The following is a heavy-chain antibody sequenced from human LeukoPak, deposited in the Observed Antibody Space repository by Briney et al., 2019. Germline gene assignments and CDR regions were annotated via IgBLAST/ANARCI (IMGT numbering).Heavy chain of an antibody. D-gene: IGHD5-18*01. CDR1: GGSFSGYY. CDR2: INDSGST. V-gene: IGHV4-34*01. CDR3: ARVRSGYSYGPADYYYYMDV. Sequence: PSETLSLTCTVYGGSFSGYYWSWIRQPPGKGLEWIGEINDSGSTNYNPSLKSRVTISVDTSKNQFSLKLSSVTAADTAVYYCARVRSGYSYGPADYYYYMDVWGKGTTVTVSS. J-gene: IGHJ6*03.